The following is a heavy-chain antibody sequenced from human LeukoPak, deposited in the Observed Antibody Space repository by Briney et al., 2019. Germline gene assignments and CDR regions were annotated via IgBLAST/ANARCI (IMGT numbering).Heavy chain of an antibody. Sequence: SETLSLTCTVSGGSISSYYWSWIRQPPGKGLEWIGEINHSGSTNYNPSLKSRVTISVDTSKNQFSLKLSSVTAADTAVYYCARGPAMSRYYYYYMDVWGKGTTVTVSS. V-gene: IGHV4-34*01. D-gene: IGHD2-2*01. CDR1: GGSISSYY. CDR2: INHSGST. CDR3: ARGPAMSRYYYYYMDV. J-gene: IGHJ6*03.